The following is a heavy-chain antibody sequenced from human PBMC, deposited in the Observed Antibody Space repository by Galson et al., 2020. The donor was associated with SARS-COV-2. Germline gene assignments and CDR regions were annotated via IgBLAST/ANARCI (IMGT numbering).Heavy chain of an antibody. V-gene: IGHV3-33*01. CDR1: GFTFSSYG. D-gene: IGHD3-10*01. Sequence: GGSLRLSCAASGFTFSSYGMHWVRQAPGKGLEWVAVIWYDGSNKYYADSVKGRFTISRDNSKNTLYLQMNSLRAEDTAVYYCAIDLGFGELAEYFQHWGQGTLVTVSS. J-gene: IGHJ1*01. CDR3: AIDLGFGELAEYFQH. CDR2: IWYDGSNK.